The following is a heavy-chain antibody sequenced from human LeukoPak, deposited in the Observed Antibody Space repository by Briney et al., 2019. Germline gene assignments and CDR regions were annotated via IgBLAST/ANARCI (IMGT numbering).Heavy chain of an antibody. CDR1: GFTFSNFW. CDR3: ARGSDIAAAVKIYGSEF. J-gene: IGHJ4*02. D-gene: IGHD6-13*01. Sequence: PGGSLRLSCEASGFTFSNFWTHWVRQVPGKGLLWVSRINGDGSSTTYADPVKGRFTISRDNAKNTLYLQMNSLRVEDTAVYYCARGSDIAAAVKIYGSEFWGQGTLVTVSS. CDR2: INGDGSST. V-gene: IGHV3-74*01.